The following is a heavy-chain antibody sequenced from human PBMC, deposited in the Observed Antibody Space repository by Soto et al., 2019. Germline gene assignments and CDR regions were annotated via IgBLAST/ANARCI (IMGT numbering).Heavy chain of an antibody. CDR3: ARGGLLEWLLPFAY. Sequence: ASVKVSCKARGYTYTCYYLHCLRQPLGQGLEWMGIINPSGGSTSYAQKFQGRVTMTRDTSTSTVYMELSSLRSEDTAVYYCARGGLLEWLLPFAYWVQGTLVTVSS. CDR2: INPSGGST. V-gene: IGHV1-46*03. D-gene: IGHD3-3*01. CDR1: GYTYTCYY. J-gene: IGHJ4*02.